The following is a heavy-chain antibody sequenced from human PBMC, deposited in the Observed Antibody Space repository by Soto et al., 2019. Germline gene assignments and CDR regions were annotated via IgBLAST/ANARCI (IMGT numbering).Heavy chain of an antibody. CDR3: ARARYYSSSPIPYYYYYYGMDV. D-gene: IGHD6-6*01. V-gene: IGHV3-30-3*01. CDR1: GFTFSSYA. CDR2: ISYDGSNK. J-gene: IGHJ6*02. Sequence: PGGSLRLSCAASGFTFSSYAMHWVRQAPGKGLEWVAVISYDGSNKYYADSVKGRFTISRDNSKNTLYLRMNSLRAEDTAVYYCARARYYSSSPIPYYYYYYGMDVWGQGTTVTVSS.